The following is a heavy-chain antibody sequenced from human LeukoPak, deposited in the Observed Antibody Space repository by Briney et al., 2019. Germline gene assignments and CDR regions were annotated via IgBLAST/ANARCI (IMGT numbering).Heavy chain of an antibody. CDR1: GFTFSSYG. V-gene: IGHV3-33*01. J-gene: IGHJ4*02. D-gene: IGHD3-16*02. Sequence: GSLRLSCAASGFTFSSYGMHWVRQAPGKGLEWVAVIWYDGSNKYYADSVKGRFTISRDNSKNTLYLQMNSLRAEDTAVYYCARGSHRYDYVWGSYRSDMYYFDYWGQGTLVTVSS. CDR3: ARGSHRYDYVWGSYRSDMYYFDY. CDR2: IWYDGSNK.